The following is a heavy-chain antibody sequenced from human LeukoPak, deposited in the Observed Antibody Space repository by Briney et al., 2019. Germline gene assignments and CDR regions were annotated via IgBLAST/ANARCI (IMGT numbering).Heavy chain of an antibody. CDR3: ARDSYDFWSGYYYYYYGMDV. V-gene: IGHV3-66*01. CDR1: GFTFSSYA. Sequence: GGSLRLSCAASGFTFSSYAMRWVRQAPGKGLEWVSVIYSGGSTYYADSVKGRFTISRDNSKNTLYLQMNSLRAEDTAVYYCARDSYDFWSGYYYYYYGMDVWGQGTTVTVSS. CDR2: IYSGGST. J-gene: IGHJ6*02. D-gene: IGHD3-3*01.